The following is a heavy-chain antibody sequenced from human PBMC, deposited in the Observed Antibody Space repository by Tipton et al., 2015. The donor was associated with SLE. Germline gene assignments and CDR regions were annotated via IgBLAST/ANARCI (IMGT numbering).Heavy chain of an antibody. CDR3: AREGFWTKHFDY. D-gene: IGHD3/OR15-3a*01. V-gene: IGHV4-4*02. CDR1: GGSISSSNW. J-gene: IGHJ4*02. CDR2: IYYSGST. Sequence: TLSLTCAVSGGSISSSNWWTWVRQPPGKGLEWIGYIYYSGSTNYNPSLKSRVTISVDTSKNQFSLKLSSVTAADTAVYYCAREGFWTKHFDYWGQGTLVTVSS.